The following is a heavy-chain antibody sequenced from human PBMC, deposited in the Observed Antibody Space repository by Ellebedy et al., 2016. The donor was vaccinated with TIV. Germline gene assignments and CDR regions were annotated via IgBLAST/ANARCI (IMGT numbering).Heavy chain of an antibody. CDR3: ARRGSDGDYAVQVNSWFDR. J-gene: IGHJ5*02. D-gene: IGHD2-21*02. CDR1: GFSSRSYW. Sequence: GGSLRLSCVASGFSSRSYWMSWVRQAPGKGLEWVANIYQDGSTQYYVDSVKGRFTISRDNAKNSLFLQMNSLRVEDTAVYYCARRGSDGDYAVQVNSWFDRWGRGTLVSVSS. CDR2: IYQDGSTQ. V-gene: IGHV3-7*01.